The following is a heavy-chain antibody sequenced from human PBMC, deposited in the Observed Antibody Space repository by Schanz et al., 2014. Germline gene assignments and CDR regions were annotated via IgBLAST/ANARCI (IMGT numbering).Heavy chain of an antibody. CDR3: ARGGYSSGWYDRDIAHFDY. J-gene: IGHJ4*02. D-gene: IGHD6-19*01. CDR2: ITAYNGDT. CDR1: GGTFSTYP. V-gene: IGHV1-18*04. Sequence: QVHLVQSGAEVKKPGSSMKVSCKASGGTFSTYPINWLRQAPGQGLEWMGWITAYNGDTNYALKLQGRVTMTTDTSTSTAYMELRSLRSDDTAVYYCARGGYSSGWYDRDIAHFDYWGQGTLGTVSS.